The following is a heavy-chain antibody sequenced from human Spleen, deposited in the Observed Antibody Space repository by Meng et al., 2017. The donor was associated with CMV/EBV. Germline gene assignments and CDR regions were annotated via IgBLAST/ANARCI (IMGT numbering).Heavy chain of an antibody. D-gene: IGHD5-18*01. J-gene: IGHJ6*02. CDR1: GFTFDDYA. V-gene: IGHV3-9*01. CDR2: ISWNSGSI. Sequence: GGSLRLSCAASGFTFDDYAMHWVRQAPGKGLEWVSGISWNSGSIVYADSVKGRLTISRDNAKNSLYLQMNSLRAEDTAVYYCARAEGPWIQLWSEGDYYYGMDVWGQGTTVTVSS. CDR3: ARAEGPWIQLWSEGDYYYGMDV.